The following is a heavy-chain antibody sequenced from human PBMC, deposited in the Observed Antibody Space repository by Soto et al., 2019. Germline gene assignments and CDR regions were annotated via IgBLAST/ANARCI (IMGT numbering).Heavy chain of an antibody. V-gene: IGHV2-5*02. CDR1: GCSLSTRGVG. J-gene: IGHJ4*02. Sequence: GFGPTLVNPTETLGLSCTFSGCSLSTRGVGVGWIRQPPGKALEWLALIYWDDDKRYSPSLKSRLTITKDTSKNQVVLTMTNMDPVDTATYYCAHRLQWLAPFDYWGQGTLVTVSS. CDR3: AHRLQWLAPFDY. CDR2: IYWDDDK. D-gene: IGHD6-19*01.